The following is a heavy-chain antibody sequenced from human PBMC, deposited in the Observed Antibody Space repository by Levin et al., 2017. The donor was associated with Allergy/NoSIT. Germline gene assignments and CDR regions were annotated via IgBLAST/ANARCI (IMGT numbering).Heavy chain of an antibody. Sequence: KISCKASGGTFSSYAISWVRQAPGQGLEWMGGIIPIFGTANYAQKFQGRVTITADESTSTAYMELSSLRSEDTAVYYCASKNSSGWYDSFFHWGQGTLVTVSS. J-gene: IGHJ4*02. CDR3: ASKNSSGWYDSFFH. CDR2: IIPIFGTA. V-gene: IGHV1-69*01. CDR1: GGTFSSYA. D-gene: IGHD6-19*01.